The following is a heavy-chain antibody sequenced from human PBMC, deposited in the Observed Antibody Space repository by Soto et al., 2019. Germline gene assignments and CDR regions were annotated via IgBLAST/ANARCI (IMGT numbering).Heavy chain of an antibody. V-gene: IGHV3-30-3*01. Sequence: GGSLRLSCAASGFTFSSYAMHWVRQAPGKGLEWVAVISYDGSNKYYTDSVKRRFTISRDNSKNTLYLQMNSLRAEDTAVYYCARERVTAIHHYGMDVWGQGTTVTVSS. CDR3: ARERVTAIHHYGMDV. CDR2: ISYDGSNK. D-gene: IGHD2-21*02. CDR1: GFTFSSYA. J-gene: IGHJ6*02.